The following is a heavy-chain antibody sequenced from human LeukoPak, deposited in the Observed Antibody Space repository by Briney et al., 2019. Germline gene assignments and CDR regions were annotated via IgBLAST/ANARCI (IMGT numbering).Heavy chain of an antibody. CDR3: ACEGIAAADSYYMDV. Sequence: VASVKVSCKASGYTFTSYYMHWVRQAPGQGLEWMGIINPSGGSTSYAQKFQGRVTMTRDMSTSTVYMELSSLRSEDTAVYYCACEGIAAADSYYMDVWGKGTTVTVSS. J-gene: IGHJ6*03. V-gene: IGHV1-46*01. CDR2: INPSGGST. D-gene: IGHD6-13*01. CDR1: GYTFTSYY.